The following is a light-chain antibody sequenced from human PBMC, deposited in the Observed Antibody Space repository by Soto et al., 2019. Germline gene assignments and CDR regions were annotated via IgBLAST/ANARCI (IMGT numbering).Light chain of an antibody. J-gene: IGKJ5*01. CDR3: QQYGSSPIT. CDR2: DAS. CDR1: QSVSSSY. V-gene: IGKV3D-20*01. Sequence: EIILTPSPATLSLSPGERATLSCVASQSVSSSYVAWYPPRPGLAPRLLIHDASSRATGIPDRFSGTKSGTDFTLTIRRLEPEDAAVYYCQQYGSSPITVGQGTRLEIK.